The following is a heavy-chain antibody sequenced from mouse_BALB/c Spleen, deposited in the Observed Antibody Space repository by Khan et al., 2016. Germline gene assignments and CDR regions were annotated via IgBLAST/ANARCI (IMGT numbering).Heavy chain of an antibody. CDR2: FRNSVNGYTT. J-gene: IGHJ4*01. CDR3: LCTISREKSQSLLYLQMNTLRAEDSATYYCARDMEGYDDAMDY. V-gene: IGHV7-3*02. D-gene: IGHD2-2*01. Sequence: EVELVESGGGLVQPGGSLRLSCATSGFTFTDYYMSWVRQPPGKALAWLGFFRNSVNGYTTEDSASVKGRFTISRDNSLSILYLQMNILRDDDSASVKRLCTISREKSQSLLYLQMNTLRAEDSATYYCARDMEGYDDAMDYWGQGTSVTVSS. CDR1: GFTFTDYY.